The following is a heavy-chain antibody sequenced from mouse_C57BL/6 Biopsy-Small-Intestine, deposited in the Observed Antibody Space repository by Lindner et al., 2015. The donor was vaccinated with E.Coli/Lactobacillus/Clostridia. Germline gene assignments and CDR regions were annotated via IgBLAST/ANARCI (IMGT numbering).Heavy chain of an antibody. CDR2: IYPRSGST. V-gene: IGHV1-81*01. Sequence: VQLQESGAELARPGASLKLSCKASGYTFTSYGISWVKQRTGQGLEWIGKIYPRSGSTYYNEKFKGKATLTADQSSSTAYMELRSPTSEDSAVYFCARSSGYSNLAYWGQGTLVTVSA. J-gene: IGHJ3*01. CDR3: ARSSGYSNLAY. D-gene: IGHD2-5*01. CDR1: GYTFTSYG.